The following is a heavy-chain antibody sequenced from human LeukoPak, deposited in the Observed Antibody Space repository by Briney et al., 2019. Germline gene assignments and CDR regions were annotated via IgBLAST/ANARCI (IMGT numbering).Heavy chain of an antibody. CDR2: IYSGGST. CDR1: GFTVSSNY. V-gene: IGHV3-53*01. D-gene: IGHD3-22*01. Sequence: GGSLRLSCAASGFTVSSNYMSWVRQAPGKGLEWVSVIYSGGSTFYADSVKGRFTISRDNSKNTLYLQMNSLRAEDTAVYYCAKRGYYDSSGYYYDYWGQGTLVTVSS. J-gene: IGHJ4*02. CDR3: AKRGYYDSSGYYYDY.